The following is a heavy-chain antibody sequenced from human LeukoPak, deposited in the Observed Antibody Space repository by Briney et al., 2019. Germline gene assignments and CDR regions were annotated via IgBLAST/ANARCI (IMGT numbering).Heavy chain of an antibody. CDR1: GYTFTGYY. J-gene: IGHJ4*02. V-gene: IGHV1-2*02. D-gene: IGHD2-2*02. CDR3: ARDPLGVVVPAAIRGPDY. CDR2: INPNSGGT. Sequence: ASVKVSCKASGYTFTGYYMHWVRPAPGQGLEWMGWINPNSGGTNYAQKFQDRVTMTRDTSISTAYMELSRLRSDDTAVYYCARDPLGVVVPAAIRGPDYWGQGTLVTVSS.